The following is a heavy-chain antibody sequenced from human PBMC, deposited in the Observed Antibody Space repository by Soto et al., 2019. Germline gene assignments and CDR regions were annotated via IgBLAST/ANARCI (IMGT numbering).Heavy chain of an antibody. CDR3: ARDRYSGYDGYGMDV. Sequence: SETLSLTCTVSGGSISSGGYYWSWIRQHPGKGLEWIGYIYYSGSTYYNPSLKSRVTISVDTSKNQFSLILSSVTAADTAVYYCARDRYSGYDGYGMDVWGQGTTVTVSS. V-gene: IGHV4-31*03. CDR1: GGSISSGGYY. D-gene: IGHD5-12*01. J-gene: IGHJ6*02. CDR2: IYYSGST.